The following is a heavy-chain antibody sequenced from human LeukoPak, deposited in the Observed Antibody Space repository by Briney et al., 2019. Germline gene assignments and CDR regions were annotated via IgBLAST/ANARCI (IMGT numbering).Heavy chain of an antibody. D-gene: IGHD3-22*01. J-gene: IGHJ4*02. CDR3: AKDAYYYDSTGYYDGGSFDY. V-gene: IGHV3-23*01. CDR2: ITGTGDNT. CDR1: GFTVSSNY. Sequence: GGSLRLSCAASGFTVSSNYMSWVRQAPGKGLEWVSAITGTGDNTYYANSVKGRCTISRDNSKNTLYLQMSSLRVEDTAVYYCAKDAYYYDSTGYYDGGSFDYWGQGTLVTVSS.